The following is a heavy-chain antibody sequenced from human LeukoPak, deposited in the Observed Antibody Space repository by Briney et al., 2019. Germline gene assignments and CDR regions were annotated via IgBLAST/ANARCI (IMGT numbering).Heavy chain of an antibody. J-gene: IGHJ4*02. Sequence: GGSLRLSCAASGFTFSSYGMHWVRQAPGKGLEWVAVISYDGGNKYYADSVKGRFTISRDNSKNTLYLQMNSLRAEDTAVYYCAKDRGRHYYDSSGYYYQYWGQGTLVTVSS. CDR3: AKDRGRHYYDSSGYYYQY. V-gene: IGHV3-30*18. CDR1: GFTFSSYG. CDR2: ISYDGGNK. D-gene: IGHD3-22*01.